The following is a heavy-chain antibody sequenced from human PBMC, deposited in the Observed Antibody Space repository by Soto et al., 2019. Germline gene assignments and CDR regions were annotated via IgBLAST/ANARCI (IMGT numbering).Heavy chain of an antibody. V-gene: IGHV4-31*03. D-gene: IGHD5-18*01. CDR1: GGSISSGGSY. J-gene: IGHJ4*02. CDR2: IHYSGTT. CDR3: ARDRDSYGFHDY. Sequence: QVQLQESGPGLVKPSQTLSVTCTVSGGSISSGGSYWSWIRQHPGKGLEWIGYIHYSGTTYYNPSLKSRVTISIDTSKKQFSLKLSSVTAADTAVYYCARDRDSYGFHDYWGQGTRVTVSS.